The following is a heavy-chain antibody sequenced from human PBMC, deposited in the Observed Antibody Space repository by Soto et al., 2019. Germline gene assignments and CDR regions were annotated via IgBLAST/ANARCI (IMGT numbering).Heavy chain of an antibody. CDR1: GFAFSSYA. Sequence: PGGSLRLSCLGSGFAFSSYAMSWVRQVPGKGLEWVAGIIGSGGNTYHADSVKGRLTISRDNSKNTLHLQMNSLRAEDTALYFCAKPESSYSWGNGPDYWGQGTLVTVSS. J-gene: IGHJ4*02. CDR3: AKPESSYSWGNGPDY. V-gene: IGHV3-23*01. CDR2: IIGSGGNT. D-gene: IGHD1-26*01.